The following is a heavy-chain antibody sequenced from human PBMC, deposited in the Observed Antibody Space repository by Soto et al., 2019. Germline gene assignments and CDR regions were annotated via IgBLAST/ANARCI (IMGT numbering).Heavy chain of an antibody. D-gene: IGHD2-2*01. Sequence: EVQRLDSGGGLVQPGGSLRLSCAASGFTLSSYAMSWVRQAPGKGLEWVSAISVSGGSTYYAESVKGRFTIYRDNSKNTLSLQMNSLRAEDMAVYYCAKDALPASIASRAFDIWGQGTMVTVSS. CDR1: GFTLSSYA. CDR3: AKDALPASIASRAFDI. J-gene: IGHJ3*02. CDR2: ISVSGGST. V-gene: IGHV3-23*01.